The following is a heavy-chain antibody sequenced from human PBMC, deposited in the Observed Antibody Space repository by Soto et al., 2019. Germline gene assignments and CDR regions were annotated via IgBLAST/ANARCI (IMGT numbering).Heavy chain of an antibody. CDR2: ISSSSSYI. CDR3: ASSDTAMPFDY. Sequence: EVQLVESGGGLVKPGGSLRLSCAASGFTFSSYSMNWVRQAPGKGLEWVSSISSSSSYIYYADSVKGRFTISRDNAKNSLYLQMISLRAEDTAVYYCASSDTAMPFDYWGQGTLVTVSS. CDR1: GFTFSSYS. D-gene: IGHD5-18*01. J-gene: IGHJ4*02. V-gene: IGHV3-21*01.